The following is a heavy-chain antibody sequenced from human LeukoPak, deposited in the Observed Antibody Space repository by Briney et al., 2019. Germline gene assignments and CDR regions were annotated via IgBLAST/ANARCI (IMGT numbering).Heavy chain of an antibody. CDR1: GFTFSSYS. CDR3: AGELSGIVGATTGFDY. D-gene: IGHD1-26*01. V-gene: IGHV3-21*01. CDR2: ISSSSSYI. Sequence: GGSLRLSCAASGFTFSSYSMNWVRQAPGKGLEWVSSISSSSSYIYYADSVKGRFTISRDNAKNSLYLQMNSLRAEDTAVYYCAGELSGIVGATTGFDYWGQGTLVTVSS. J-gene: IGHJ4*02.